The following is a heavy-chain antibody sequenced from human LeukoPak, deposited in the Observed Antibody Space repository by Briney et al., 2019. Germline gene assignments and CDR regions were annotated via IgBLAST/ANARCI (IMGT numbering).Heavy chain of an antibody. D-gene: IGHD5-18*01. CDR1: GGSMSPYH. CDR3: ARDWIQPFDY. CDR2: ISSSGSTI. Sequence: LSLTCTVSGGSMSPYHWGWIRQAPGKGLEWVSYISSSGSTIYYADSVKGRFTISRDNAKNSLYLQMNSLRAEDTAVYYCARDWIQPFDYWGQGTLVTVSS. J-gene: IGHJ4*02. V-gene: IGHV3-11*01.